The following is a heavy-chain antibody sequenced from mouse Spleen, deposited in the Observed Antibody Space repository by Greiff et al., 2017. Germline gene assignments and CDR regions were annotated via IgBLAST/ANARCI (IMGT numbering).Heavy chain of an antibody. J-gene: IGHJ4*01. CDR1: GYAFSSYW. V-gene: IGHV1-80*01. CDR2: IYPGDGDT. D-gene: IGHD1-1*01. Sequence: QVHVKQSGAELVKPGASVKISCKASGYAFSSYWMNWVKQRPGKGLEWIGQIYPGDGDTNYNGKFKGKATLTADKSSSTAYMQLSSLTSEDSAVYFCARSGATVVATDAMDYWGQGTSVTVSS. CDR3: ARSGATVVATDAMDY.